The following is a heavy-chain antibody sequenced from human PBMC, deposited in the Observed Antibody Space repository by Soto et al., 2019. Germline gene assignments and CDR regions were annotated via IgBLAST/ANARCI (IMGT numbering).Heavy chain of an antibody. D-gene: IGHD2-15*01. CDR3: ARCASSCSLGF. V-gene: IGHV4-30-4*01. Sequence: QVELQESGPGLAKPSQTLSLTCTVSGGSISSGDYYWSWIRQPPGKGLEWIGYIYYSGSTYYNPPLMSRVTISVDTSKNQFSLKLSSVTAADTAVYYCARCASSCSLGFWGQGTLVTVSS. CDR1: GGSISSGDYY. J-gene: IGHJ4*02. CDR2: IYYSGST.